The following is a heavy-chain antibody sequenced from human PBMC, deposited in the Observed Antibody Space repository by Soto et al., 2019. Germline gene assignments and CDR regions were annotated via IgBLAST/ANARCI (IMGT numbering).Heavy chain of an antibody. V-gene: IGHV4-34*01. CDR1: GGSFSGYY. D-gene: IGHD3-16*01. CDR2: INHSGST. CDR3: ARGRPRRLQDI. J-gene: IGHJ3*02. Sequence: SATLSLTCAVYGGSFSGYYWSWIRQPPGKGLEWIGEINHSGSTNYNPSLKSRVTISVDTSKNQFSLKLSSVTAADTAVYYCARGRPRRLQDIWGQGTMVTVSS.